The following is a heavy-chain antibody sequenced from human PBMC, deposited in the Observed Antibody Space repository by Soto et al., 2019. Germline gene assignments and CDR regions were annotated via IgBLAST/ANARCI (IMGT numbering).Heavy chain of an antibody. CDR1: GFTFSSYA. J-gene: IGHJ4*02. CDR2: ISGSGGST. CDR3: ARDHGYSSERDFDY. D-gene: IGHD6-19*01. Sequence: TGGSLRLSCAASGFTFSSYAMSWVRQAPGKGLEWVSAISGSGGSTYYADSVKGRFTISTDTSTSTAYMELRSLRSDDTAVYYCARDHGYSSERDFDYWGQGTLVTVSS. V-gene: IGHV3-23*01.